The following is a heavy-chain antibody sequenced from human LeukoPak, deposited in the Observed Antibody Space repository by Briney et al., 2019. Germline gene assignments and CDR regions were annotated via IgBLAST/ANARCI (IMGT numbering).Heavy chain of an antibody. CDR1: GGSISSGGYY. CDR2: IYHSGST. Sequence: SETLSLTCTVSGGSISSGGYYWSWIRQPPGKGLEWIGYIYHSGSTYYNPSLKSRVTISVDTSKNQFSLKSNSVTAADSAVHYCARKLRSYDYWGPGTLVTGSS. V-gene: IGHV4-30-2*01. J-gene: IGHJ4*02. D-gene: IGHD3-3*01. CDR3: ARKLRSYDY.